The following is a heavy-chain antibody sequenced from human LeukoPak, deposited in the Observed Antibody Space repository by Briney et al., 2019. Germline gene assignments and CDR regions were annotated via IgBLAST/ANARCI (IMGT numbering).Heavy chain of an antibody. CDR1: GYTFTSYG. V-gene: IGHV1-18*04. CDR3: AREYQLLSPFDY. J-gene: IGHJ4*02. D-gene: IGHD2-2*01. CDR2: ISAYNGIT. Sequence: ASVKVSCKASGYTFTSYGISWVRQAPGQGLEWMGWISAYNGITNYAQKLQGRVTMTTDTSTSTAYMELRSLRSDDTAVYYCAREYQLLSPFDYWGQGTLVTVSS.